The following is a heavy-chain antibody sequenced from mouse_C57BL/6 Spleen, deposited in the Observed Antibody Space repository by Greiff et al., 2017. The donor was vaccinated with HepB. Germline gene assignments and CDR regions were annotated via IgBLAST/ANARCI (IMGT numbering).Heavy chain of an antibody. V-gene: IGHV1-69*01. CDR3: ARRGTLDEGGED. CDR2: IDPSDSYT. Sequence: QVQLQQPGAELVMPGASVKLSCKASGYTFTSYWMHWVKQRPGQGLEWIGEIDPSDSYTNYNQKFKGKSTLTVDKSSSTAYMQLSSLTSEDSAVYYCARRGTLDEGGEDWGQGTTLTVSS. J-gene: IGHJ2*01. CDR1: GYTFTSYW. D-gene: IGHD2-13*01.